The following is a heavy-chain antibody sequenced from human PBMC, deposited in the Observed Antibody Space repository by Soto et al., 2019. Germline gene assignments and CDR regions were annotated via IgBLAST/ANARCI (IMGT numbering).Heavy chain of an antibody. Sequence: VKVSCKASGYTFTTYDINWVRQATGQGLEWMGWMSPNSGNTGYAQKFQGRVTMTRDTSISTAYMELSSLRSDDTAVYYCARQWELSGYYYGMDVWGQGTTVTVSS. CDR1: GYTFTTYD. D-gene: IGHD1-26*01. V-gene: IGHV1-8*01. CDR2: MSPNSGNT. J-gene: IGHJ6*02. CDR3: ARQWELSGYYYGMDV.